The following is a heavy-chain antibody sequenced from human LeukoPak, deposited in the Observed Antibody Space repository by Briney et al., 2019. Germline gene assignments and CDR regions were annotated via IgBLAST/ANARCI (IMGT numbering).Heavy chain of an antibody. V-gene: IGHV3-30*04. D-gene: IGHD2-21*02. J-gene: IGHJ4*02. Sequence: GGSLRLSCAASGFTFSSYAMHWVRQAPGKGLEWVAVISYDGSNKYYADSVKGRFTISRDNSKNTLYLQMNSLRAEDTAVYYCAKDPSIVVVTAIPDYWGQGTLVTVSS. CDR1: GFTFSSYA. CDR2: ISYDGSNK. CDR3: AKDPSIVVVTAIPDY.